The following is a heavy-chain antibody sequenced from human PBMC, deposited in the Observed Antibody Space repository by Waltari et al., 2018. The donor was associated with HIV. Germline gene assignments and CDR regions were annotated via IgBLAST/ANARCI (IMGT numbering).Heavy chain of an antibody. CDR3: ARDLNYYGSGRSL. J-gene: IGHJ4*02. Sequence: EVQLVESGGGLVQPGGSLSLSCAASGFTFSSYWLSWVRQAPGKGLEWVANIKQDGSEKYYVDSVKGRFTISRDNAKNSLYLQMNSLRAEDTAVYYCARDLNYYGSGRSLWGQGTLVTVSS. D-gene: IGHD3-10*01. V-gene: IGHV3-7*04. CDR2: IKQDGSEK. CDR1: GFTFSSYW.